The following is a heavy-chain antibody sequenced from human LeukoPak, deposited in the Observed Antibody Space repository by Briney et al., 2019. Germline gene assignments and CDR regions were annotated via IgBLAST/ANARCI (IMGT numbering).Heavy chain of an antibody. CDR2: IYTSGST. D-gene: IGHD3-16*01. Sequence: SETLSLTCTVSGGSISSYYWSWIRQPAGKGLEWIGRIYTSGSTDYNPSLKSRVTMSVDTSKNQFSLKLSSVTAADTAVYYCARGGGGVIHNWFDPWGQGTLATVSS. CDR3: ARGGGGVIHNWFDP. CDR1: GGSISSYY. V-gene: IGHV4-4*07. J-gene: IGHJ5*02.